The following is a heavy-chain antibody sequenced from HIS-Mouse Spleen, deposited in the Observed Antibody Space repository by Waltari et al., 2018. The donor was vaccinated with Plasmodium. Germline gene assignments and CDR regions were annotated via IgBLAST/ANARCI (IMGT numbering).Heavy chain of an antibody. CDR1: GFSLSTSGVG. J-gene: IGHJ4*02. V-gene: IGHV2-5*02. Sequence: QITLKESGPTLVKPTQTLTLTCTFSGFSLSTSGVGVGWVRQPPGQALEWLSIIYWDDDKTYSPSLKSKLTITKDTSKNQVVLTMTNMDPVDTATYYCAHRPDCSSTSCYGGFDYWGQGTLVTVSS. CDR3: AHRPDCSSTSCYGGFDY. CDR2: IYWDDDK. D-gene: IGHD2-2*01.